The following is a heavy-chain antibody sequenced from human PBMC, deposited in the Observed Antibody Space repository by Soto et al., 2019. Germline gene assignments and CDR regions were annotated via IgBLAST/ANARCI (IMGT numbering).Heavy chain of an antibody. V-gene: IGHV1-3*01. CDR3: AKSRGGSGSAENAFDI. J-gene: IGHJ3*02. CDR1: GYTFTSYA. D-gene: IGHD3-10*01. Sequence: ASVKVSCKASGYTFTSYAMHWVRQAPGQRLEWMGWINAGNGNTKYSQKFQGRVTITRDTSASTAYMELSSLRSEDTAVFFCAKSRGGSGSAENAFDIWGQGTMVPVSS. CDR2: INAGNGNT.